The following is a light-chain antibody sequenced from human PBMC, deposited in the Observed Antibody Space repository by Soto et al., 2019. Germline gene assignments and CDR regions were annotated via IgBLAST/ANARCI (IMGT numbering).Light chain of an antibody. J-gene: IGKJ4*01. CDR3: QQRYSTWLT. CDR1: QSISSY. CDR2: AAS. V-gene: IGKV1-39*01. Sequence: DIQITLSPSCLSASVGARVTITCRASQSISSYLNWYQQKPGKSPKLLIYAASSLQSGVPSRFSGSGSGTDFTLTISSLQHEDFATYYCQQRYSTWLTFGGGTKVDIK.